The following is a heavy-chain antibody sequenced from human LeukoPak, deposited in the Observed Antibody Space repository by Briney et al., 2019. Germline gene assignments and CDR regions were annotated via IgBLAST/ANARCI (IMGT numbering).Heavy chain of an antibody. CDR3: ARSGYSNFDY. V-gene: IGHV4-61*02. CDR1: GGSLSSGSDY. D-gene: IGHD3-3*01. CDR2: IYASGST. Sequence: SSDTLSLTCTVSGGSLSSGSDYWSWIRQSAGKGLEWIGRIYASGSTNYNPSLKSRVTISVDTSKNQFSLRLSSVTAADTAVYYCARSGYSNFDYWGQGTLVTVSS. J-gene: IGHJ4*02.